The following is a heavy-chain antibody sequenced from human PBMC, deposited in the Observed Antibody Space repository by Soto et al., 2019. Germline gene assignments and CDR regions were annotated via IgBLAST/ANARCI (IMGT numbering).Heavy chain of an antibody. D-gene: IGHD3-3*01. CDR2: MNPNSGNT. CDR3: ARGGLGGFLAWLSDLYYYYYYMDV. CDR1: GYTFTSYD. Sequence: ASVKVSCKASGYTFTSYDINWVRQATGQGLEWMGWMNPNSGNTGYAQKFQGRVTMTRNTSISTAYMELSSLRSEDTAVYYCARGGLGGFLAWLSDLYYYYYYMDVWGKGTTVTVSS. V-gene: IGHV1-8*01. J-gene: IGHJ6*03.